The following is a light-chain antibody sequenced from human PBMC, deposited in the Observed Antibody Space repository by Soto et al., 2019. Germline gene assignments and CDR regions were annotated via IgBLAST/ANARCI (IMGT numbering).Light chain of an antibody. CDR2: EVS. V-gene: IGLV2-14*01. CDR1: SSDVGIYNY. CDR3: SSYTTSSTRV. J-gene: IGLJ1*01. Sequence: QSLLTQPASVSGSPGQSLAISCTGSSSDVGIYNYVSWYQHHPDKVPKLIIYEVSNRTSGVSNRFSGSKCGNTAYLTISGLQSEDEADYYCSSYTTSSTRVFGTGTKVTV.